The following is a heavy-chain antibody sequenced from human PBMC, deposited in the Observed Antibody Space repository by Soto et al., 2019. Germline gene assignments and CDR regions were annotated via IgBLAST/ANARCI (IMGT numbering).Heavy chain of an antibody. CDR2: VYSTGGT. J-gene: IGHJ6*02. Sequence: QVQLQQSGPGLVKPSETLSLTCSVSSGPSSSHNWGWIRQPPGRGLEWIGYVYSTGGTSYNPSLTSRAPRSADTSPNPSSLTLTSVTAADTAVYYCVRQGIGNLHGLVDVWGQGTTVRVSS. V-gene: IGHV4-59*08. CDR3: VRQGIGNLHGLVDV. D-gene: IGHD1-1*01. CDR1: SGPSSSHN.